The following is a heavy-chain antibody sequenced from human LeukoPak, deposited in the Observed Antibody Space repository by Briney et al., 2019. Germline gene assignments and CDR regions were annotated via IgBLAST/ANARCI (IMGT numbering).Heavy chain of an antibody. J-gene: IGHJ4*02. D-gene: IGHD1-14*01. CDR1: GGSISSYY. Sequence: PSETLSLTCTVSGGSISSYYWSWIRQPPGKGLEWIGYIYHRGSTNYNPSLKSRVTISVDTSKNQFSLKLSSVTAADTAVYYCAGMRITTPTVRTLDYWGQGTLVTVSS. CDR2: IYHRGST. CDR3: AGMRITTPTVRTLDY. V-gene: IGHV4-59*01.